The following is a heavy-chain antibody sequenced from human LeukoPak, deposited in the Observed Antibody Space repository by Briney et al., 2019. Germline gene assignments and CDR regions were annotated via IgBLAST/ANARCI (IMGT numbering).Heavy chain of an antibody. J-gene: IGHJ4*02. CDR2: VSSSGETM. CDR1: GFTFRDFY. CDR3: ARAPYCYSDF. Sequence: GGSLRLSCEASGFTFRDFYMSWIRQSPGKGLEWVAYVSSSGETMYYADSVKGRFTISRDNAKNLVFLQMNSLSAEDTAVYYCARAPYCYSDFWGEGTLVIVSS. D-gene: IGHD5-18*01. V-gene: IGHV3-11*04.